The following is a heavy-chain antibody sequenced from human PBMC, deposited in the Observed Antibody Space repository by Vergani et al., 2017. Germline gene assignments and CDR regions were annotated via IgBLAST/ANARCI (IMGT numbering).Heavy chain of an antibody. D-gene: IGHD3-22*01. CDR3: XHNNWDAGSGYLGMNFDY. J-gene: IGHJ4*02. CDR1: GFSLSTSGVG. V-gene: IGHV2-5*02. Sequence: QITLKESGPTLVKPTQTLTLTCTFSGFSLSTSGVGVGWIRQPPGKALEWLVLSYWDDDTRYSPSLKSRLTITKDTAKNQWVLTMTNMDPVDTATYYCXHNNWDAGSGYLGMNFDYWGQGTLVTVSS. CDR2: SYWDDDT.